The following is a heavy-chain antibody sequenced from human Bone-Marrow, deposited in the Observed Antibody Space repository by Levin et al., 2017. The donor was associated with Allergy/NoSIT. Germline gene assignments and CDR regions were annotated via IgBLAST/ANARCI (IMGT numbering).Heavy chain of an antibody. CDR2: VSYSGSN. V-gene: IGHV4-61*01. D-gene: IGHD4-23*01. Sequence: PSETLSLTCTVSGASVSSGNYYWSWIRQTPGRGLEWMGSVSYSGSNYYSPSLRSRLSISIDTSKKQFSLRLWSVTAADTAVYYCTRHVGPPGGFLGWGPKKTSSYKGMDAWGQGTTVIVSS. J-gene: IGHJ6*02. CDR1: GASVSSGNYY. CDR3: TRHVGPPGGFLGWGPKKTSSYKGMDA.